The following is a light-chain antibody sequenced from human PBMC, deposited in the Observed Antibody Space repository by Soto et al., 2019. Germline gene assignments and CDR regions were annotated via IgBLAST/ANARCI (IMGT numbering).Light chain of an antibody. Sequence: EIVLTQSPGTPSLSPGERAALSCRASQSVSSSYLAWFQQKPGQTPRLLIYGASSRATGIPDRFSGSGSGTDFTLTISRLEPEDFAVYYCQQYGNSPHTFGQGTKLEIK. V-gene: IGKV3-20*01. CDR1: QSVSSSY. CDR2: GAS. CDR3: QQYGNSPHT. J-gene: IGKJ2*01.